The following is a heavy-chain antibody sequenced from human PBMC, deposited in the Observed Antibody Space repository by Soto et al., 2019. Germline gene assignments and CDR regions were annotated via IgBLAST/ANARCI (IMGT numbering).Heavy chain of an antibody. V-gene: IGHV1-18*01. CDR3: SMVDNCVTPTPQDV. D-gene: IGHD5-12*01. CDR2: ISPYSGNT. J-gene: IGHJ6*02. CDR1: GYIFVNYG. Sequence: QVQLVQSGDEVRKPGSSVKVSCKASGYIFVNYGIAWVRQAPGQGLEWMGWISPYSGNTHYASKVQGRLTMTTDTAASTADMDLGSLTSGDTAVYYCSMVDNCVTPTPQDVWGQGTTVTVSS.